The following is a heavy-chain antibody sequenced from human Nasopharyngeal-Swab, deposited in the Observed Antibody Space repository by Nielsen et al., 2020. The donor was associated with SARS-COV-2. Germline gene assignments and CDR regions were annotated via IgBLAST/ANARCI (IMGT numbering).Heavy chain of an antibody. Sequence: PETLSLTCAVYGGSFSGYYWSWIRQPPGKGLEWIGEINHSGSTNYNPSLKSRVTISVDTSKNQFSLKLSSVTAADTAVYYCARGEYSSGWGYYYYYGMDVWGQGTTVTVSS. D-gene: IGHD6-19*01. CDR1: GGSFSGYY. J-gene: IGHJ6*02. V-gene: IGHV4-34*01. CDR2: INHSGST. CDR3: ARGEYSSGWGYYYYYGMDV.